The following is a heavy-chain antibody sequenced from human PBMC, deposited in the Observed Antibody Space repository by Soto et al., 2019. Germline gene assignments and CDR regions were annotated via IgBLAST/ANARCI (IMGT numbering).Heavy chain of an antibody. CDR3: ARVERGTATAVVDAFDI. D-gene: IGHD3-16*01. CDR2: MSHSGGT. Sequence: QVQLQQWGAGLLKPSETLSLTCAVYGGSVSGANYYWSWIRQPPGKGLEWIGEMSHSGGTHFNPSLKSRVTITMHTSTNQFSPKMSSVTAADTSLYYCARVERGTATAVVDAFDIWGPGTMVTVSS. CDR1: GGSVSGANYY. J-gene: IGHJ3*02. V-gene: IGHV4-34*01.